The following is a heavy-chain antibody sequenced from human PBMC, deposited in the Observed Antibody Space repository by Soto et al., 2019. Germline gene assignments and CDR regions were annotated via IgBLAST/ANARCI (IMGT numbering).Heavy chain of an antibody. J-gene: IGHJ3*02. CDR2: ISSNGGST. CDR3: ARALGYAFDI. CDR1: GFTFSSYA. Sequence: EVQLVESGGGLVQPGGSLRLSCAASGFTFSSYAMHWVRQAPGKGLEYVSAISSNGGSTYYANSAKGRFTISRDNSKTTLYLQMGSLRAEDMAVYYCARALGYAFDIWGQGTMVTVSS. D-gene: IGHD7-27*01. V-gene: IGHV3-64*01.